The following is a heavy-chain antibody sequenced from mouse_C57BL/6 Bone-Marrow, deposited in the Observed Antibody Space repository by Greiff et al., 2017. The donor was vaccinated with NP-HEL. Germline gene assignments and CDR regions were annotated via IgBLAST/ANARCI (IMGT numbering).Heavy chain of an antibody. CDR2: IWRGGST. D-gene: IGHD4-1*01. CDR1: GFSLTSYG. V-gene: IGHV2-5*01. Sequence: VQLQQSGPGLVQPSQSLSITCTVSGFSLTSYGVHWVRQSPGKGLEWLGVIWRGGSTAYNAAFMSRLSITKDNSKSQVFFKMNSLQADDTAIYYCAKNGLTGTRAWFAYWGQGTLVTVSA. CDR3: AKNGLTGTRAWFAY. J-gene: IGHJ3*01.